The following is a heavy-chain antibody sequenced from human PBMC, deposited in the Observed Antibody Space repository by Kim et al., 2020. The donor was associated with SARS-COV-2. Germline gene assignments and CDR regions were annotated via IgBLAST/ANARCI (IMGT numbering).Heavy chain of an antibody. CDR2: VWYDGSDK. J-gene: IGHJ6*03. CDR1: GYTLSSYG. Sequence: GGSLRLSCAASGYTLSSYGTHWVRQALGKGLEWVAVVWYDGSDKFYVDSVKGRFTVSKDNSKNTVYLQMNSLRVEDTAVYYCTGGLGCCRWG. V-gene: IGHV3-33*03. D-gene: IGHD2-8*02. CDR3: TGGLGCCR.